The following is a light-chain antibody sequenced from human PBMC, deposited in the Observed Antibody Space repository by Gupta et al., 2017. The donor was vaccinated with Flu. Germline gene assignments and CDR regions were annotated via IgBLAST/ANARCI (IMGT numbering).Light chain of an antibody. CDR3: QQRRTWLT. J-gene: IGKJ4*01. V-gene: IGKV3-11*01. CDR1: QSVSNY. Sequence: PGERATLSCRASQSVSNYLAWYQQKPGQPPRLLIYDASIRATGTPARFSGSGSETDFTLTISSLDPEDFAVYYCQQRRTWLTFGEGTKVEIK. CDR2: DAS.